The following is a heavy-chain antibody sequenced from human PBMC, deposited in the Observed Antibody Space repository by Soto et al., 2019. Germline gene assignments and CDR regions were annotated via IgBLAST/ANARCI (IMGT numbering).Heavy chain of an antibody. J-gene: IGHJ4*02. D-gene: IGHD3-22*01. CDR1: GYTFTSYG. CDR2: ISAYNGNT. V-gene: IGHV1-18*04. CDR3: ARTYYYDSSGYYNPPDY. Sequence: ASVKVSCKASGYTFTSYGISWVRQAPGQGLEWMGWISAYNGNTNYAQKLQGRVTITTDTSTSTAYMELRSLRSDDTAVYYCARTYYYDSSGYYNPPDYWGQGTLVTVSS.